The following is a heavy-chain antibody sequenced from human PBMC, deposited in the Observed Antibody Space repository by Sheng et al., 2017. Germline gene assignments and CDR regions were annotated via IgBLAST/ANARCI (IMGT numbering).Heavy chain of an antibody. V-gene: IGHV1-69*04. D-gene: IGHD5-12*01. CDR3: AFRRDGYNQKGDFAFDI. CDR2: IIPILGIA. J-gene: IGHJ3*02. CDR1: GGTFSSYA. Sequence: QVQLVQSGAEVKKPGSSVKVSCKASGGTFSSYAISWVRQAPGQGLEWMGGIIPILGIANYAQKFQGRVTITADKSTSTAYMELSSLRSEDTAVYYCAFRRDGYNQKGDFAFDIWGQGTMVTVSS.